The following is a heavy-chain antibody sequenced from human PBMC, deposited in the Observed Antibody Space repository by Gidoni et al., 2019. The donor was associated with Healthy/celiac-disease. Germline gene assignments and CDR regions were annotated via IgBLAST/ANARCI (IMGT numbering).Heavy chain of an antibody. V-gene: IGHV3-9*01. J-gene: IGHJ4*02. CDR2: FSWNSGSI. Sequence: EVQLVESGGGLVQPGRSLRLSCAASVFTFDDYAMHWVRQAPGKGLGWVSGFSWNSGSIGYADSVKGRFTISRDNAKNSLYLQMNRLRAEDTALDYCAKDGNYDSSGFSVDWGQGTLVTVSS. D-gene: IGHD3-22*01. CDR3: AKDGNYDSSGFSVD. CDR1: VFTFDDYA.